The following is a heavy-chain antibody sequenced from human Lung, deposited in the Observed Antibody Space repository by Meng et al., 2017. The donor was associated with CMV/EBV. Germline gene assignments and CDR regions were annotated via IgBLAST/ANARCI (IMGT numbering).Heavy chain of an antibody. CDR1: GGSFSRYA. Sequence: SXXVFXKASGGSFSRYAVHWVQHAPGQGLEWMGRLIPILGTANYAQSFQDRVTITTDESTSTAYMELSSLRAEDTAVYYCAREPDYSSGSDVFDIWGQGXTVTVSS. J-gene: IGHJ3*02. CDR3: AREPDYSSGSDVFDI. D-gene: IGHD6-19*01. V-gene: IGHV1-69*05. CDR2: LIPILGTA.